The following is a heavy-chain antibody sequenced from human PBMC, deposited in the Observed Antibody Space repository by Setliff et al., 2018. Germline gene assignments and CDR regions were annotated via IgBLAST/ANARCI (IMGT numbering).Heavy chain of an antibody. D-gene: IGHD2-8*01. J-gene: IGHJ4*02. Sequence: ASVKVSCKASGYTFRQSIVSWVRQAPGQGLEWLGWIGVYSGNTYSAQRFQGRVSLTTDESTNTAYLELRGLRSDDTAVYYCSRLVRYCSKTTCQTASGAEVWGQGTLVTVS. CDR2: IGVYSGNT. CDR1: GYTFRQSI. CDR3: SRLVRYCSKTTCQTASGAEV. V-gene: IGHV1-18*01.